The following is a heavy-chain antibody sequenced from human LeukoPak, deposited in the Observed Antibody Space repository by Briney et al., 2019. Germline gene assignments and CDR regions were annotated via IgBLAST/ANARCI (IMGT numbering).Heavy chain of an antibody. Sequence: GGSLRLACAASGFTFDDYGMSWVRQAPGKGLECVSGINWNGGSTGYADSVKGRFTISRDNAKNSLYLQMNSLRAEDTALYYCARDSGGSGSYYKAGAFDIWGQGTMVTVSS. CDR3: ARDSGGSGSYYKAGAFDI. V-gene: IGHV3-20*04. D-gene: IGHD3-10*01. J-gene: IGHJ3*02. CDR2: INWNGGST. CDR1: GFTFDDYG.